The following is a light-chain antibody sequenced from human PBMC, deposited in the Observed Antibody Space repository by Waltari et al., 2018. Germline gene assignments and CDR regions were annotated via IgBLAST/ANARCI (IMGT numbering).Light chain of an antibody. CDR2: LGS. J-gene: IGKJ5*01. Sequence: DIVMTQSPLSLPVTPGEPASISCRSSQSLLHSNGYNYLDWYLQKPGQSPPILIYLGSNRASGVPDRFFGSGSGTDFTLHISRVEAEDAGVYYCMEALQSVTFGQGTRLEIK. V-gene: IGKV2-28*01. CDR3: MEALQSVT. CDR1: QSLLHSNGYNY.